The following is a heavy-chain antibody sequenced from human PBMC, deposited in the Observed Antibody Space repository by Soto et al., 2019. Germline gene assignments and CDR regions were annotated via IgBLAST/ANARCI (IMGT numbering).Heavy chain of an antibody. CDR1: GFTFSSYS. CDR3: ARVADRVVARPHYYYYYMDV. D-gene: IGHD2-15*01. V-gene: IGHV3-21*01. J-gene: IGHJ6*03. Sequence: PGGSLRLSCAASGFTFSSYSMNWVRQAPGKGLEWVSSISSSSSYIYYADSVKGRFTISRDNAKNSLYLQMNSLRAEDTAVYYCARVADRVVARPHYYYYYMDVWGKGTTVTVSS. CDR2: ISSSSSYI.